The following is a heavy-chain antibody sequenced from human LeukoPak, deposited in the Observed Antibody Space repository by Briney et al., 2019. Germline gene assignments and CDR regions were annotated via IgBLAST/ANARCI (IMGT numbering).Heavy chain of an antibody. CDR2: IWYDGSNK. Sequence: GGSLRLSCAASGFTFSRYGMHWVRQAPGKGLEWVAVIWYDGSNKYYADSVKGRFTISRDNSKNTLYLQMNSLRAEDTAVYYCARGYYYDSSGYSDFDYWGQGTLVTVSS. J-gene: IGHJ4*02. CDR3: ARGYYYDSSGYSDFDY. CDR1: GFTFSRYG. V-gene: IGHV3-33*01. D-gene: IGHD3-22*01.